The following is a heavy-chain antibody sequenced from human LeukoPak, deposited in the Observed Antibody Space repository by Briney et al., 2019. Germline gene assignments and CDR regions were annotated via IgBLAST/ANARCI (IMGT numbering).Heavy chain of an antibody. J-gene: IGHJ6*02. CDR2: TYYRSKWYN. CDR3: ARERWSEDEYYYYYYGMDV. V-gene: IGHV6-1*01. CDR1: GDSVSSNSAA. D-gene: IGHD3-3*01. Sequence: SQTLSLTCALSGDSVSSNSAAWNWIRQSPSRGLGWLGRTYYRSKWYNDYAVSVKSRITINPDTSKNQFSLQPNSVTPEDTAVYYCARERWSEDEYYYYYYGMDVWGQGTTVTVSS.